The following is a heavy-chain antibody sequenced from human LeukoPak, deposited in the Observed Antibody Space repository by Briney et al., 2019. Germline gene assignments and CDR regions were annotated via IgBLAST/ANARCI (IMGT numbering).Heavy chain of an antibody. V-gene: IGHV3-74*01. CDR2: IYVDGRTT. Sequence: GGSLRLSCVASGFTFSNYWTHWVRQPPGKGLVWVSRIYVDGRTTNYADSVKGRFTISRDNAKNTVYLEMNSLSVEDTATYYCIRDFRSADLWGQGTLVTVTS. J-gene: IGHJ5*02. CDR1: GFTFSNYW. CDR3: IRDFRSADL.